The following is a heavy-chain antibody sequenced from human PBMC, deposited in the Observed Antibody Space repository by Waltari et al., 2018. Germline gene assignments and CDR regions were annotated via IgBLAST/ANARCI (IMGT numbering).Heavy chain of an antibody. CDR3: ASLILDNCSSTSCYRDFGYYYYGMDV. J-gene: IGHJ6*02. CDR1: GGSISSYY. Sequence: QVQLQESGPGLVKPSETLSLTCTVSGGSISSYYWSWIRQPPGKGLEWIGYIYYSGSTNANPSPRSRVTRAVDTSKNQFSLKLSSVTAADTAVYYCASLILDNCSSTSCYRDFGYYYYGMDVWGQGTTVTVSS. D-gene: IGHD2-2*02. V-gene: IGHV4-59*01. CDR2: IYYSGST.